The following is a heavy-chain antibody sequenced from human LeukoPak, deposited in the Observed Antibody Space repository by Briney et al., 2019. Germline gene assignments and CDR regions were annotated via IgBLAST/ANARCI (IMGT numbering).Heavy chain of an antibody. D-gene: IGHD1-26*01. CDR2: ISGTGGTT. CDR3: PKDAHSGSYFDY. J-gene: IGHJ4*01. CDR1: GFTFSSNA. Sequence: PGGSLRLSCAASGFTFSSNAMCWVRQAPGKGLEWVSLISGTGGTTYYADSVKGRLTISRDNSKNTLYLQMNSLRVEDTAVYYCPKDAHSGSYFDYWGQGILVTVSS. V-gene: IGHV3-23*01.